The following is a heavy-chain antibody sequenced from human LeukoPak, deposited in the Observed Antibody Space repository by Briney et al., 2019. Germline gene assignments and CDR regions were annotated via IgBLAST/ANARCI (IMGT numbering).Heavy chain of an antibody. CDR2: ISSSRSYI. V-gene: IGHV3-21*01. CDR3: AIGVYDSSGYYLDY. D-gene: IGHD3-22*01. Sequence: GGSLRLSCAASGFTFSSYSMNWVRQAPGKGLEWVSSISSSRSYIYYADAVKGRFTISRDNAKNSLYLQMNSLRAEDTAVYYCAIGVYDSSGYYLDYWGQGTLVTVSS. CDR1: GFTFSSYS. J-gene: IGHJ4*02.